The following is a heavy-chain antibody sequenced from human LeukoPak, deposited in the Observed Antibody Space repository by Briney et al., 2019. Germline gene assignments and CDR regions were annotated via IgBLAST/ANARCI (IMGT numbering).Heavy chain of an antibody. Sequence: GGTLGLSCAASGFTFSSYAMHWVRQAPGKGLEWVAVISYDGSNKYYADSVKGRFTISRDNSKNTLYLQMNSLRAEDTAVYYCARDFTVDYWGQGTLVTVSS. CDR2: ISYDGSNK. CDR3: ARDFTVDY. CDR1: GFTFSSYA. V-gene: IGHV3-30*04. J-gene: IGHJ4*02.